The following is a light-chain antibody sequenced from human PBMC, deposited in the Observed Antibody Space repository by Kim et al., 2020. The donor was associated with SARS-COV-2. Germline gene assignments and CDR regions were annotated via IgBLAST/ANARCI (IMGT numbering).Light chain of an antibody. CDR2: GAS. CDR1: QSVSRTY. J-gene: IGKJ1*01. CDR3: QQYSSSPAT. Sequence: SPEERATLSFRASQSVSRTYLACYQQKPGQAPRLLIYGASSRATGIPDRFSGSGSGTDFTLTITRLEPEDFAVYYCQQYSSSPATFGQGTKVDIK. V-gene: IGKV3-20*01.